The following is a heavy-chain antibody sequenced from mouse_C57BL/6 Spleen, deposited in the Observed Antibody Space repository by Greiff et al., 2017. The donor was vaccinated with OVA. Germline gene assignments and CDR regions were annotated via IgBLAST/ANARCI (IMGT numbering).Heavy chain of an antibody. CDR1: GYAFTNYL. V-gene: IGHV1-54*01. CDR2: INPGSGGT. J-gene: IGHJ2*01. Sequence: VQLVESGAELVRPGTSVKVSCKASGYAFTNYLIEWVKQRPGQGLEWIGVINPGSGGTNYNEKFKGKATLTADKSSSTAYMQLSSLTSEDSAVYFCARGVYYFDYWGQGTTLTVSS. CDR3: ARGVYYFDY.